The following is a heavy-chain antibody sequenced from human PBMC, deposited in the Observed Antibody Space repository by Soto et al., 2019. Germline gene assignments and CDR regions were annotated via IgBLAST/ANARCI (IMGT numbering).Heavy chain of an antibody. Sequence: SETLSLTCTVSGGSISSYYWSWIRQPPGKGLEWIGYIYYSGSTNYNPSLKSRVTISVDTSKNQFSLKLSSVAAADTAVYYCARDSLASTDPYYDSSGYYRWFDPWGQGTRVTVSS. D-gene: IGHD3-22*01. CDR1: GGSISSYY. J-gene: IGHJ5*02. CDR2: IYYSGST. V-gene: IGHV4-59*01. CDR3: ARDSLASTDPYYDSSGYYRWFDP.